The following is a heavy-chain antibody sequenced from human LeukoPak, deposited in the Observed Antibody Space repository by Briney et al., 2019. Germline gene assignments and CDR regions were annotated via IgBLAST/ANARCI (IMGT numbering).Heavy chain of an antibody. CDR1: DGSINNYY. V-gene: IGHV4-59*01. CDR3: ARGGSGDAFDY. CDR2: VYYTGNT. Sequence: PSETLSLTCTVSDGSINNYYWSWIRQPPGKGLEWIGYVYYTGNTNYSPSLKSRGTISMDTSKNQFSLKLRSVTAADTAVYYCARGGSGDAFDYWGQGTLVIVSS. D-gene: IGHD2-21*02. J-gene: IGHJ4*02.